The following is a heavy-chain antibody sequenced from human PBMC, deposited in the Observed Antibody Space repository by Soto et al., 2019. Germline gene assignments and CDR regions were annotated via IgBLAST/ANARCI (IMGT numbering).Heavy chain of an antibody. CDR3: ARVELGYCSSTSCSHYYYGMDV. J-gene: IGHJ6*01. D-gene: IGHD2-2*01. CDR1: VGSVSIGSYY. CDR2: IYYSGST. V-gene: IGHV4-61*01. Sequence: SETLSLTCTFSVGSVSIGSYYWSWIRQPPGKGLEWLGYIYYSGSTNYNPSLKSRVTISVDTSKNQLSLKLSSVTAADTAVYYCARVELGYCSSTSCSHYYYGMDVWGQGTTVTVSS.